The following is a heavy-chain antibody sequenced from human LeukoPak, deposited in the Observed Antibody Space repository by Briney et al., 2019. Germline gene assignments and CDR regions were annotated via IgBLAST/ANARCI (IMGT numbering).Heavy chain of an antibody. Sequence: GGSLRLSCAASGFPFSNYWMHWVRQAQGKGLVWVSRVNSDGSTTNYADSVKGRFTISRDNAENTLYMRMNSLRPEDTAVYYCARGYYSSSRFDSWGQGTLVTVSS. J-gene: IGHJ4*02. V-gene: IGHV3-74*01. CDR2: VNSDGSTT. D-gene: IGHD6-13*01. CDR1: GFPFSNYW. CDR3: ARGYYSSSRFDS.